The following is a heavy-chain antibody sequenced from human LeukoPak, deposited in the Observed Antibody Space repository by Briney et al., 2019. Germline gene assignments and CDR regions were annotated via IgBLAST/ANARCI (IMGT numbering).Heavy chain of an antibody. CDR3: ARDRIAAAGAETGGMDV. D-gene: IGHD6-13*01. CDR1: GGSISSYY. V-gene: IGHV4-59*12. J-gene: IGHJ6*02. CDR2: IYYSGST. Sequence: PSETLSLTCTVSGGSISSYYWSWIRQPPGKGLEWIGYIYYSGSTNYNPSLKSRVTISVDTSKNQFSLKLSSVTAADTAVYYCARDRIAAAGAETGGMDVWGQGTTVTVSS.